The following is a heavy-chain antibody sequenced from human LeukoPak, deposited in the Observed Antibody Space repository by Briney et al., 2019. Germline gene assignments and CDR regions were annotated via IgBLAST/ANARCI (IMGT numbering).Heavy chain of an antibody. J-gene: IGHJ3*01. CDR3: ASLRSYSDAFDL. Sequence: PGESPKISCKGSGYSFTSYWIGWVRQMPGKGLEWMGIIYPGDSDTRYSPSFQGQVTISADKSISTAYLQWSSLRASDTAILYCASLRSYSDAFDLWGQGTMVTVSS. CDR2: IYPGDSDT. V-gene: IGHV5-51*01. CDR1: GYSFTSYW. D-gene: IGHD2-21*01.